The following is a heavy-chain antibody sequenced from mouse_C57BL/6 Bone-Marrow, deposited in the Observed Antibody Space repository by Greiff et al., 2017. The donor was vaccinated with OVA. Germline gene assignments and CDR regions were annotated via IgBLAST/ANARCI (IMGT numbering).Heavy chain of an antibody. V-gene: IGHV14-4*01. D-gene: IGHD1-1*01. CDR3: TGYYYGDFDV. J-gene: IGHJ1*03. CDR1: GFNIKDDH. Sequence: VQLKQSGAELVRPGASVKLSCTASGFNIKDDHMHWVKQRPEQGLEWIGWIDPENGDTEYASKFQGKATITADTSSNTAYLQLSSLTSEDTAVYYCTGYYYGDFDVWGTGTTVTVSS. CDR2: IDPENGDT.